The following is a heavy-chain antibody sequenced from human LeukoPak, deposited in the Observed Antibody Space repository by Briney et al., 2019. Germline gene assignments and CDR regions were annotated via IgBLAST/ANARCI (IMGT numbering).Heavy chain of an antibody. J-gene: IGHJ4*02. Sequence: SETLSLTCTVSGYSISSGYYWSWIRQPPGKGLEWIGSIYHSGSTYYNPSLKSRVTISVDKSKNQFSLKLSSVTAADTAVYYCARGITMVRGAHIDYWGQGTLVTVSS. V-gene: IGHV4-38-2*02. CDR1: GYSISSGYY. D-gene: IGHD3-10*01. CDR2: IYHSGST. CDR3: ARGITMVRGAHIDY.